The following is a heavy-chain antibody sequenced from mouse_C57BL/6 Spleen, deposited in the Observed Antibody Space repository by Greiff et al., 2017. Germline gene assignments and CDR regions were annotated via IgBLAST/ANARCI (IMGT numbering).Heavy chain of an antibody. V-gene: IGHV3-6*01. J-gene: IGHJ3*01. D-gene: IGHD2-4*01. CDR2: ISYDGSN. Sequence: VQLKQSGPGLVQPSQSLSLTCSVTGYSITSGYYWNWIRQFPGNKLEWMGYISYDGSNNYNPSLKNRISITRDTSKNQFFLKLNSVTTEDKATYDCARDGDYGGFAYWGQGTLVTVSA. CDR1: GYSITSGYY. CDR3: ARDGDYGGFAY.